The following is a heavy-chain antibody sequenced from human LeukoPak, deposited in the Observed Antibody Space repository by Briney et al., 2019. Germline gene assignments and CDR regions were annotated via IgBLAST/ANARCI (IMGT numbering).Heavy chain of an antibody. CDR1: GGSFSGYY. CDR2: INHSGST. D-gene: IGHD4-17*01. CDR3: ARGVATVTTYYYFDY. J-gene: IGHJ4*02. V-gene: IGHV4-34*01. Sequence: SETLSLTCAVYGGSFSGYYWSWIRQPPGKGLEWIGEINHSGSTNYNPSLKSRVTISVDTSKNQFSLKLSSVTAADTAVYYWARGVATVTTYYYFDYWGQGTLVTVSS.